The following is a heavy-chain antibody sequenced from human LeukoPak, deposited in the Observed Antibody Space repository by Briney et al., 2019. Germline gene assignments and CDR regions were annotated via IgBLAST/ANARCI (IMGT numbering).Heavy chain of an antibody. CDR2: INPNSGGT. V-gene: IGHV1-2*02. J-gene: IGHJ4*02. D-gene: IGHD3-22*01. CDR1: GYTFTGYY. Sequence: ASVKVSCKASGYTFTGYYMHWVRQAPGQGLEWMGWINPNSGGTNYAQKFQGRVTMTRDTSISTAYMELSRLRSDDTAVYYCAKERRYYYDSSGSRSFDYWGQGTLVTVSS. CDR3: AKERRYYYDSSGSRSFDY.